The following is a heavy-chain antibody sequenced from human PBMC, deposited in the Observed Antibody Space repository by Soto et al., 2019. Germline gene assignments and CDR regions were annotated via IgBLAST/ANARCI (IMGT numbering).Heavy chain of an antibody. V-gene: IGHV4-34*01. D-gene: IGHD3-3*01. Sequence: SETLSLTCAVYGGSFSGYYWSWIRQPPGKGLEWIGEINHSGSTNYNPSLKSRVTISVDTSKNQFSLKLSSVTAADTAVYYCARVTGFWSGYFDYWGQGTLVTVS. CDR2: INHSGST. CDR3: ARVTGFWSGYFDY. J-gene: IGHJ4*02. CDR1: GGSFSGYY.